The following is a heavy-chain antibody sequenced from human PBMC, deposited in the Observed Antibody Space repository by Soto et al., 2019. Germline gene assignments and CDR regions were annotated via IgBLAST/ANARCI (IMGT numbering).Heavy chain of an antibody. D-gene: IGHD6-19*01. CDR1: GGSISSYY. CDR2: IYYSGST. V-gene: IGHV4-59*01. CDR3: ARVLWTVAGPGHFDY. J-gene: IGHJ4*02. Sequence: QVQLQESGPGLVKPSETRSLTCTVSGGSISSYYWSWIRQPPGKGLEWIGYIYYSGSTNYNPSLKSRVTISVDTSKNQFSLKLSSVTAADTAVYYCARVLWTVAGPGHFDYWGQGTLLTVSS.